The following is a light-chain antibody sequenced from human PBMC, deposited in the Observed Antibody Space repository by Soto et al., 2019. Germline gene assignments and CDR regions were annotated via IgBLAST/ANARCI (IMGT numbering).Light chain of an antibody. Sequence: QSALTQPASVSGSLGQSIPSSCTGTRSDVGAYNYDSWYQQYPGEAPKVIIYDVSHRPAGVSNRFSGSKSGNTASLTISGLQTRDEADYYCSSYTSATTYVFGTGTKVTVL. V-gene: IGLV2-14*01. CDR3: SSYTSATTYV. CDR1: RSDVGAYNY. J-gene: IGLJ1*01. CDR2: DVS.